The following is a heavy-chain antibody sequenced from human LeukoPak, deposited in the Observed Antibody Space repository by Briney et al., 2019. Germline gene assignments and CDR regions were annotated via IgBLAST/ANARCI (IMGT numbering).Heavy chain of an antibody. D-gene: IGHD2-2*01. CDR2: INSVGSYT. V-gene: IGHV3-74*01. Sequence: GGSLRLSCAVSGLTISSYWMHWVRQAPGKGLVWVSRINSVGSYTNYADSVKGRFTISRDNGKNTLYLQMNSLRAEDTAVYYCARGYCSNTSCNYYYAMDVWGQGTTVTVSS. CDR1: GLTISSYW. J-gene: IGHJ6*02. CDR3: ARGYCSNTSCNYYYAMDV.